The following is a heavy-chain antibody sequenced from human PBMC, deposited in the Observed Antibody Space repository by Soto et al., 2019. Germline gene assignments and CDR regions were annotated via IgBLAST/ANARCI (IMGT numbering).Heavy chain of an antibody. CDR1: GFTFSSYS. Sequence: EVQLVESGGGLVQPGGSLRLSCAASGFTFSSYSMNWVRQAPGKGLEWVSYISSSSSTIYYADSVKGRSTISRDNAKNSLYLQMNSLSAEDTAVYYCARVVGYYYGMDVWGQGTTVTVSS. J-gene: IGHJ6*02. CDR2: ISSSSSTI. V-gene: IGHV3-48*01. CDR3: ARVVGYYYGMDV.